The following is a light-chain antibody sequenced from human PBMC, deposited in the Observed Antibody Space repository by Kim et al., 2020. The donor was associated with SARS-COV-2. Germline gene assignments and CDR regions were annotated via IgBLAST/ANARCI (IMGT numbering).Light chain of an antibody. Sequence: SYELTQPPSVSVSPGQTATITCSGDDLGNKFVCWYRQKPGQSPVLVMYEDVKRPSGIPERFSGSNSGNTATLTISGTQAMDEADYYCQAWDSSRYVFGT. CDR2: EDV. CDR3: QAWDSSRYV. J-gene: IGLJ1*01. V-gene: IGLV3-1*01. CDR1: DLGNKF.